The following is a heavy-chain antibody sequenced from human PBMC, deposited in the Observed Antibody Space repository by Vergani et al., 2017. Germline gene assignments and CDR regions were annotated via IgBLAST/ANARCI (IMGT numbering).Heavy chain of an antibody. Sequence: VQLQESGPGLVKPSETLSLTCTVSGGSISSYYWSWIRQPPGKGLEWIGYIYYSGSTNYNPSLKSRVTISVDTSKNQFSLKLSSVTAADTAVYYCARGQWELPNNFDYGGQGTLVTVSS. J-gene: IGHJ4*02. V-gene: IGHV4-59*01. CDR3: ARGQWELPNNFDY. CDR1: GGSISSYY. D-gene: IGHD1-26*01. CDR2: IYYSGST.